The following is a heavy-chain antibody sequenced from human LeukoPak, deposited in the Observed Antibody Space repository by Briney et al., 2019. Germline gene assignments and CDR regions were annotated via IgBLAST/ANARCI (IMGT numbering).Heavy chain of an antibody. CDR2: IYYSGST. V-gene: IGHV4-30-4*01. Sequence: SQTLSLTCTVSGGSISSGDYYWSWIRQPPGKGLEWIGYIYYSGSTYYNPSLKSRVTISVDTSKNQFSLKLSSVTAADTAVYYCAGGELVDYYYGMDVWGQGTTVTVSS. CDR1: GGSISSGDYY. D-gene: IGHD6-6*01. J-gene: IGHJ6*02. CDR3: AGGELVDYYYGMDV.